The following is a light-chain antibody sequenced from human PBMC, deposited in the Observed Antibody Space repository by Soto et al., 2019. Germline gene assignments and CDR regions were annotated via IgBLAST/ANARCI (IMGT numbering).Light chain of an antibody. CDR1: SSDVGGYHY. J-gene: IGLJ1*01. CDR3: SSYTSSSTLDV. CDR2: DVS. Sequence: QSALTQPASVSGSPGQSITISCTGTSSDVGGYHYVSWYQQHPGKAPKLIIYDVSNRPSGVSNRFSGFKSVNTASLTISGLQAEDEADYYCSSYTSSSTLDVFGTGTKVTVL. V-gene: IGLV2-14*03.